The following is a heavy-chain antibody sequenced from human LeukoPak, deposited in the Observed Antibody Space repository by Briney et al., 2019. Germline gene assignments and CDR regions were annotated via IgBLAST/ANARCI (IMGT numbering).Heavy chain of an antibody. J-gene: IGHJ4*02. CDR1: GDSVSSNSAA. V-gene: IGHV6-1*01. CDR2: TYYRSKWYN. CDR3: ARGPRRDGYNFWQGPKYYFDY. Sequence: SQTLSLTCAISGDSVSSNSAAWNWIRQSPSRGLEWLGRTYYRSKWYNDYAVSVKSRITINPDTSKNQFSLKLSSVTAADTAVYYCARGPRRDGYNFWQGPKYYFDYWGQGTLVTVSS. D-gene: IGHD5-24*01.